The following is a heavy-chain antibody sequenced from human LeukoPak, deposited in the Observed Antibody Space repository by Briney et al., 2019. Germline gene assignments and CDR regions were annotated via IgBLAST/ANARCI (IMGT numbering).Heavy chain of an antibody. CDR1: GYTFTSYD. Sequence: GASVKVSCKASGYTFTSYDINWVRQATGQGLEWMGRMNPNSGNTGYAQKFQGRVTMTRNTSISTAYMELSSLRSEDTAVYYCARVVPAAGDAFDIWGQGTMVTVSS. J-gene: IGHJ3*02. CDR2: MNPNSGNT. CDR3: ARVVPAAGDAFDI. D-gene: IGHD2-2*01. V-gene: IGHV1-8*01.